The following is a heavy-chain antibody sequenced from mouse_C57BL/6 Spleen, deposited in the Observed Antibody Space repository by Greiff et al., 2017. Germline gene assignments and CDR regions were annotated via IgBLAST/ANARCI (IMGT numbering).Heavy chain of an antibody. CDR3: AKRSSYANYAMGY. V-gene: IGHV5-6*01. Sequence: EVQVVESGGDLVKPGGSLKLSCAASGFTFSSYGMSWVRQTPDKRLEWVATISSGGSYTYYPDSVKGRFTIDRANAKNTLYLQISSLKSEDAAMYYCAKRSSYANYAMGYWGQGASVTVYS. D-gene: IGHD1-1*01. CDR1: GFTFSSYG. CDR2: ISSGGSYT. J-gene: IGHJ4*01.